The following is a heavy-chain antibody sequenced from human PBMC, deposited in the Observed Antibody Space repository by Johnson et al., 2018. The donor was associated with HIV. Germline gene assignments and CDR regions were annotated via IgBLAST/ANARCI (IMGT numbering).Heavy chain of an antibody. CDR2: ISYDGSNK. J-gene: IGHJ3*02. V-gene: IGHV3-30*04. CDR3: ARATTSKDHAFDI. CDR1: GFTFTSYA. D-gene: IGHD1-14*01. Sequence: QEKLVESGGGLVQPGRSLRLSCAASGFTFTSYAMHWVRQAPGKGLEWVAVISYDGSNKYYADSVKGRVTISRDTSKNTLFLQMNSLRAEDTDVFYCARATTSKDHAFDIWGQGTMVTVSS.